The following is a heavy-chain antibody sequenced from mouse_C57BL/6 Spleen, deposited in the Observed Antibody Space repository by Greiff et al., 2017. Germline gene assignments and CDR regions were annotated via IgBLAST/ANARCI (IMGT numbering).Heavy chain of an antibody. CDR1: GYTFTSYW. J-gene: IGHJ4*01. V-gene: IGHV1-52*01. D-gene: IGHD1-1*01. CDR2: IDPSDSET. Sequence: QVQLKQPGAELVRPGSSVKLSCKASGYTFTSYWMHWVKQRPIQGLEWIGNIDPSDSETHYNQKFKGKATLTVDKSSSTAYMQLSSLTSEDSAVYYCAIIFDYYGSSPSYAMDYWGQGTSVTVSS. CDR3: AIIFDYYGSSPSYAMDY.